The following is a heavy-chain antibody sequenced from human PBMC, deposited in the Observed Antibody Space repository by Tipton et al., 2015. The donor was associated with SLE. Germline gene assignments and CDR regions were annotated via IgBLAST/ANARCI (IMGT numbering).Heavy chain of an antibody. CDR3: ARGMLTWRGAIVGVDV. V-gene: IGHV4-59*08. J-gene: IGHJ6*02. Sequence: TLSLTCSVSGGSISSNYWIWIRQPPGKGLEWIGYISYGGGTNYTPSLKSRVTISVDTAKNQFSLKLTSVTAADTAVYYCARGMLTWRGAIVGVDVWGQGTTVNVSS. CDR1: GGSISSNY. D-gene: IGHD2-8*01. CDR2: ISYGGGT.